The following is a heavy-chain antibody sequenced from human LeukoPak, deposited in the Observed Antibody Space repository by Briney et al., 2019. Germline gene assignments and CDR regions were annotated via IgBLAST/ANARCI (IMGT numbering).Heavy chain of an antibody. Sequence: SETLSLTCTVSGGSIRGYYWNWIRQSPGKGLEWIGFVYYSASTNYSPSLKSRVSISVDTSKNQFSLKLGSVTAADTAIYYCARGLMTTVPRFDFWGQGALVTVSS. CDR2: VYYSAST. D-gene: IGHD4-17*01. CDR1: GGSIRGYY. V-gene: IGHV4-59*01. J-gene: IGHJ4*02. CDR3: ARGLMTTVPRFDF.